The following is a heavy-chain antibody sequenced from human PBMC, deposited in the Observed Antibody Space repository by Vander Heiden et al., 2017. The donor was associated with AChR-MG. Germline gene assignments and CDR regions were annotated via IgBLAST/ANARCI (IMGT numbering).Heavy chain of an antibody. J-gene: IGHJ5*01. CDR2: VSPDRGDT. D-gene: IGHD3-16*01. CDR3: ARGTLGTFDS. V-gene: IGHV1-2*06. Sequence: QVQLVQSGAEVKKPGASVKGTCKAPGYPFSAHYMHWLRQAPGQGLEWVGRVSPDRGDTYYTQKFQGRVTMTGDMSTGTAYMELSRLISDDTAVYYCARGTLGTFDSWGQGTLVTVSS. CDR1: GYPFSAHY.